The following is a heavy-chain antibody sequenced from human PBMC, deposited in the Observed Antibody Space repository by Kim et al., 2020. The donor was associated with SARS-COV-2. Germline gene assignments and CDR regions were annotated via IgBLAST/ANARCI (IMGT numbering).Heavy chain of an antibody. J-gene: IGHJ5*02. CDR1: GGSFSGYY. CDR2: INHSGST. V-gene: IGHV4-34*01. CDR3: ARDPSLVWFGAGDWFDP. Sequence: SETLSLTCAVYGGSFSGYYWSWIRQPPGKGLEWIGEINHSGSTNYNPSLKSRVTISVDTSKNQFSLKLSSVTAADTAVYYCARDPSLVWFGAGDWFDPWGQGTLVTVSS. D-gene: IGHD3-10*01.